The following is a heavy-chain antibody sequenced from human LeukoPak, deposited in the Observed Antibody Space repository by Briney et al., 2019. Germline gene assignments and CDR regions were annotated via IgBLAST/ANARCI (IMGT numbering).Heavy chain of an antibody. D-gene: IGHD3-3*01. CDR2: IIPIFGTA. CDR1: GGTFSSYA. J-gene: IGHJ4*02. V-gene: IGHV1-69*01. Sequence: GASVKVSCKASGGTFSSYAISWVRQAPGQGLEWMGGIIPIFGTANYAQKFQGRVTITADESTSTAYLELSSLRSEDTAVYYCARHNYDFWSGLDYWGQGTLVTVSS. CDR3: ARHNYDFWSGLDY.